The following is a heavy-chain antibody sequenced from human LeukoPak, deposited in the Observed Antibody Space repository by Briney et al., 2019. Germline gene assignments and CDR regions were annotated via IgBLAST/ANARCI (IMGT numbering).Heavy chain of an antibody. J-gene: IGHJ4*02. Sequence: GASVKVSCKASGYTFTSYYMHWVRQAPGQGLEWMGIINPSGGSTSYAQKFQGRVTMTRDMSTSAVYMELSSLRSEDTAVYYCARDLAYCGGDCYLGTFDYWGQGTLVTVSS. CDR3: ARDLAYCGGDCYLGTFDY. CDR1: GYTFTSYY. D-gene: IGHD2-21*02. V-gene: IGHV1-46*01. CDR2: INPSGGST.